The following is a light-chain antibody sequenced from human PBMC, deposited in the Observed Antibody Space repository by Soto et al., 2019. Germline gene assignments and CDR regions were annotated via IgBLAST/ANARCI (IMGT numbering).Light chain of an antibody. CDR3: ASWDDSLRGVL. CDR2: TND. V-gene: IGLV1-47*01. Sequence: QSVLTQSTSASGTPGQRVTISCSGGDSNIGSNPVYWYQQLPGTAPKLVIHTNDQRPSGVPDRFAGSKSGTSATLAISGLRSEDEADYYCASWDDSLRGVLFGGGTQLTVL. J-gene: IGLJ2*01. CDR1: DSNIGSNP.